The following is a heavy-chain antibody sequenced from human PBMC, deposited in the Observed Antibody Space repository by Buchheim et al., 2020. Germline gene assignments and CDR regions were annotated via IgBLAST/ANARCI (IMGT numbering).Heavy chain of an antibody. CDR3: AIVPGGFWSGYYTKADYGMDV. V-gene: IGHV3-30*03. CDR1: GFTFSSYG. Sequence: QVQLVESGGGVVQPGRSLRLSCAASGFTFSSYGMHWVRQAPGKGLEWVAVISYDGSNKYYADSVKGRFTISRDNSKNTLYLQMNSLRAEDTAVYYCAIVPGGFWSGYYTKADYGMDVWGQGTT. CDR2: ISYDGSNK. D-gene: IGHD3-3*01. J-gene: IGHJ6*02.